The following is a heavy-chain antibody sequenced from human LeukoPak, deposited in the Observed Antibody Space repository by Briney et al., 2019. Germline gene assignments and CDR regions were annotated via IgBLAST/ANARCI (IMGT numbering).Heavy chain of an antibody. D-gene: IGHD4-23*01. J-gene: IGHJ4*02. Sequence: SVKVSCKASGGTFSSYAISWVRQAPGQGLEWMGGIIPIFGTANYAQKFQGRVTITADKSTSTAYMELSSLRSEDTAVYYCARGSSWSTVVTPTGFDYWGQGTLVTVSS. V-gene: IGHV1-69*06. CDR3: ARGSSWSTVVTPTGFDY. CDR2: IIPIFGTA. CDR1: GGTFSSYA.